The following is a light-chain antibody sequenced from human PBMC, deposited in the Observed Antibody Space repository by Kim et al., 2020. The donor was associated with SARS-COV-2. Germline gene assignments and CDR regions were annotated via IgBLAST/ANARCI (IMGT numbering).Light chain of an antibody. CDR3: CSYTNSGTYV. J-gene: IGLJ1*01. Sequence: GPSITISCTGTSSDVGGQKYVSWYQQHPGKAPKLMIFDVSNRPSGVSNHFSGSKSGNTASLTISGLRPEDEADYYCCSYTNSGTYVFGTGTKVTVL. CDR1: SSDVGGQKY. CDR2: DVS. V-gene: IGLV2-14*03.